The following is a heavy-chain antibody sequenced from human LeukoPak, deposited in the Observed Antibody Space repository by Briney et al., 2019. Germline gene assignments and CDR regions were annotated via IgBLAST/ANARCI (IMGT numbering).Heavy chain of an antibody. CDR3: ARTIVGDSTDAFDI. Sequence: GGSLRLSCAASGFTVSSNYMSWVRQAPGKGLEWVSLIYTGGSTYYADSVKGRFTISRDNSKNTLYLQMNSLRADDTAVYYCARTIVGDSTDAFDIWGQGTTVTVSS. CDR1: GFTVSSNY. CDR2: IYTGGST. V-gene: IGHV3-66*01. J-gene: IGHJ3*02. D-gene: IGHD1-26*01.